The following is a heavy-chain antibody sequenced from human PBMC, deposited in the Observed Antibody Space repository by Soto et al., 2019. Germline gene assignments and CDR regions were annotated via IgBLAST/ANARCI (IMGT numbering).Heavy chain of an antibody. CDR2: IYYSGST. Sequence: SETLSLTCTVSGGSISSSSYYWGWIRQPPGKGLEWIGSIYYSGSTYYNPSLKSRVTISVDTSKNQFSLKLSSVTAADTAVYYCARGSTRYYYYGMDVWGRGPTVAVSS. CDR1: GGSISSSSYY. V-gene: IGHV4-39*01. D-gene: IGHD2-2*01. CDR3: ARGSTRYYYYGMDV. J-gene: IGHJ6*02.